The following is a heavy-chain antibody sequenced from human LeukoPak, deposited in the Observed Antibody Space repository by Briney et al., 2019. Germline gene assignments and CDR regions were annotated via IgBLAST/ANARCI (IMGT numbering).Heavy chain of an antibody. V-gene: IGHV3-23*01. J-gene: IGHJ4*02. CDR3: ARDCGTTSCSLFDY. Sequence: GGSLRLSCAASGFTFSSYAMSWVRQAPGKGLEWVSAISGSGGSTYYADSVKGRFTISRDNAKNSLYLQMNSLRAEDTAVYYCARDCGTTSCSLFDYWGQGTLVTVSS. CDR1: GFTFSSYA. D-gene: IGHD2-2*01. CDR2: ISGSGGST.